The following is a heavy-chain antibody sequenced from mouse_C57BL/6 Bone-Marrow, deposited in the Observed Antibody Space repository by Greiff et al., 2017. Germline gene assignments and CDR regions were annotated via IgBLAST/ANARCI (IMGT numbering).Heavy chain of an antibody. D-gene: IGHD1-1*01. Sequence: VQLKQSGPELVKPGASVKISCKASGYSFTDYNLNWVKQSNGKSLEWIGVINPNSCTTSYTQKFKGKATLTVDQSSSTAYMQLNSLTSEDSAIYYCARNYCSCFDYWGQGTTLTVSS. CDR3: ARNYCSCFDY. J-gene: IGHJ2*01. V-gene: IGHV1-39*01. CDR1: GYSFTDYN. CDR2: INPNSCTT.